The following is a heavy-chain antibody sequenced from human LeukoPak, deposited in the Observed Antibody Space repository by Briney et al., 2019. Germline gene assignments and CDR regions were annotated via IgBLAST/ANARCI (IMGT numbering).Heavy chain of an antibody. J-gene: IGHJ6*03. D-gene: IGHD3-3*01. CDR1: GYTFTSYD. CDR3: ARNNRITIFGVVGPYYMDV. V-gene: IGHV1-8*01. Sequence: GASVKVSCKASGYTFTSYDINWVRQATGQGREWMGWMNPNSGNTGYAQKFQGRVTMTRNTSISTAYMELSSLRSEDTAVYYCARNNRITIFGVVGPYYMDVWGKGTTVTVSS. CDR2: MNPNSGNT.